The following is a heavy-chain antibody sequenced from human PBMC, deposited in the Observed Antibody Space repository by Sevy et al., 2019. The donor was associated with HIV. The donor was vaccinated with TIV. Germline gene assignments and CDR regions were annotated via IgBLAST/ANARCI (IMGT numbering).Heavy chain of an antibody. CDR1: GGSISSYY. CDR3: ARTSYSSGWYNSGAFDI. D-gene: IGHD6-19*01. J-gene: IGHJ3*02. Sequence: SETLSLTCTVSGGSISSYYWSWIRQPPGKGLEWIGYIYYSGSTKYNPSLKSRVTISVDTSKNQFALKLSSVTAADTAVYYCARTSYSSGWYNSGAFDIWGQGTMVTVSS. V-gene: IGHV4-59*01. CDR2: IYYSGST.